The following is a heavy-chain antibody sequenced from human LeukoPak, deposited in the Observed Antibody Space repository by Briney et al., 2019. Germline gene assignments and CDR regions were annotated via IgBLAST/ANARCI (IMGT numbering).Heavy chain of an antibody. CDR3: ARDLWNFYDDSGYNRDFDS. V-gene: IGHV1-18*01. CDR2: IGTYGGDT. CDR1: TSR. J-gene: IGHJ5*01. D-gene: IGHD3-22*01. Sequence: TSRIFWVRQAPGQGLEWMGWIGTYGGDTYYAQKFQCRITVTTDTSTSTVYMELRNLRSDDTAVYYCARDLWNFYDDSGYNRDFDSWGQGTLVTVSS.